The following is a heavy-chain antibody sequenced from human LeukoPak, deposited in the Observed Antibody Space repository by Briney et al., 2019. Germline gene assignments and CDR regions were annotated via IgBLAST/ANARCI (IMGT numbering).Heavy chain of an antibody. CDR1: GFTFSSYS. Sequence: GGSLRLSCAASGFTFSSYSMNWDRQAPGKGLEWVSYIIRSSGTIYYADSVKGRFTISRDNAKNSLFLQMNSLRAEDTAIYYCARDPRGQVTVVAGQKYYYYGLDVWGPGTTVTVSS. CDR2: IIRSSGTI. D-gene: IGHD3/OR15-3a*01. J-gene: IGHJ6*02. V-gene: IGHV3-48*04. CDR3: ARDPRGQVTVVAGQKYYYYGLDV.